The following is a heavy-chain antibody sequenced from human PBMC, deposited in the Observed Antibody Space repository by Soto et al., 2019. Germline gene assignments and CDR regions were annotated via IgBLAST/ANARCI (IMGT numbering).Heavy chain of an antibody. CDR2: FDPEDGET. CDR1: GYTLTELS. D-gene: IGHD4-17*01. V-gene: IGHV1-24*01. J-gene: IGHJ4*02. Sequence: QVQLVQSGAEVKKPGASVKVSGKVSGYTLTELSRHWVRGAPGKGLEWMGGFDPEDGETVYAQKFRGRVTMTEDTSTDTAYMELSSLRSEDTAVYYCATSHDPLLTTAFDYWGQGTLVTVSS. CDR3: ATSHDPLLTTAFDY.